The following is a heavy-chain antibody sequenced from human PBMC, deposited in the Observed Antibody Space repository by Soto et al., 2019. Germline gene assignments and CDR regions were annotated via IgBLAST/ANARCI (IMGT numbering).Heavy chain of an antibody. J-gene: IGHJ2*01. CDR1: GGSFSSHA. D-gene: IGHD3-3*02. CDR2: IVPIFGTK. V-gene: IGHV1-69*06. Sequence: QVQLVQSGAEVKKPGSSVKVSCKPSGGSFSSHAVSWVRQAPGQGLEWVGGIVPIFGTKNYAEKFQSRVTITADKATSTVSRDMSSLTFEDTAVYLCARDRADQTIVGMVGYSDLWGRGTLVSVSS. CDR3: ARDRADQTIVGMVGYSDL.